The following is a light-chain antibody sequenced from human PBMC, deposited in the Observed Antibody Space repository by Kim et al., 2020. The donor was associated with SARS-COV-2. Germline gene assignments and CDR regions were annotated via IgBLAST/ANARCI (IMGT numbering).Light chain of an antibody. CDR1: KLGDKY. J-gene: IGLJ2*01. CDR2: QGK. CDR3: QAWDSNTVV. Sequence: SYELTQPPSVSVSPGQTASITCSGDKLGDKYASWYQQKPGQSPVVVIYQGKNRPSGIPERFSGSSSGNTATLTISETQAMDEADYYCQAWDSNTVVFGGGTQLTVL. V-gene: IGLV3-1*01.